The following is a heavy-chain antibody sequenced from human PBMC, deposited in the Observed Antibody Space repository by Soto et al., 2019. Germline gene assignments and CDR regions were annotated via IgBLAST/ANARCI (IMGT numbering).Heavy chain of an antibody. CDR3: ASGPYDFWSSYYLTFDY. J-gene: IGHJ4*02. D-gene: IGHD3-3*01. Sequence: ASVKVSCKASGYTFTSYGISWVRQAPGQGLEGMGCISAYNGNTNYAQKLQGRVTMTTETSTSTAYMELRSLRSDDTAVYCCASGPYDFWSSYYLTFDYWGQGTLVTVSS. CDR1: GYTFTSYG. V-gene: IGHV1-18*04. CDR2: ISAYNGNT.